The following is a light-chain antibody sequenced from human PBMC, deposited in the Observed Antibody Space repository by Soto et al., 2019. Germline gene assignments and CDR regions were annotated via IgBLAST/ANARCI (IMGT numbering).Light chain of an antibody. CDR1: QSVSSSY. Sequence: EIELTQSPGTLSLSPGERATLSCRASQSVSSSYLAWYQQKPGQAPRLLIYDASSRATGSPDRFSGSGSGTDFTLTISRLEPEDFAVYYCQQYGSSPRTFGQGTKVEVK. CDR2: DAS. CDR3: QQYGSSPRT. V-gene: IGKV3-20*01. J-gene: IGKJ1*01.